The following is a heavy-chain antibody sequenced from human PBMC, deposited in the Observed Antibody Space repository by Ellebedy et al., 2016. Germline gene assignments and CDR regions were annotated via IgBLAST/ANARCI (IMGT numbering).Heavy chain of an antibody. CDR2: ISYDGSHI. J-gene: IGHJ4*02. D-gene: IGHD2-8*01. Sequence: GGFLRLSCTASGFAFTSYSMHWVRQAPGKGLEWVAAISYDGSHIFYADSVEGRFTISRDHSKNTLYLQMNSLRAEDTAVYYCARGKGYCTNGVCYSTYYFDYWGQGTLVTVSS. CDR3: ARGKGYCTNGVCYSTYYFDY. V-gene: IGHV3-30*03. CDR1: GFAFTSYS.